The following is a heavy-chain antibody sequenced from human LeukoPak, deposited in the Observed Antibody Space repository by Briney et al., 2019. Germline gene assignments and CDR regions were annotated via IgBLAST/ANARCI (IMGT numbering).Heavy chain of an antibody. CDR3: ARDSQTEYQLLSH. Sequence: GGSLSLSCAASGFTFTDYYMSWIRQAPGKGLEWVSYISSSGNTVYYADSVKGRFTISRGNAKNSLYLQMNSLRAEDTAVYYCARDSQTEYQLLSHWGQGTLVTVSS. D-gene: IGHD2-2*01. V-gene: IGHV3-11*04. CDR2: ISSSGNTV. J-gene: IGHJ4*02. CDR1: GFTFTDYY.